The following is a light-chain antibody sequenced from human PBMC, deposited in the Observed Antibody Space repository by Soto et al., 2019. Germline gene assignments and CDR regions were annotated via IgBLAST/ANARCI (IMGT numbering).Light chain of an antibody. CDR2: SNS. J-gene: IGLJ3*02. V-gene: IGLV1-40*01. Sequence: QPVLTQPPSVSGAPGQKVIISCTGSTSNIGAGYDVHWYQQLPGTDPKLLIYSNSNRPSGVPDRLSGSKSGTSASLAITELQVEDEADYYCQSYDSSLSAAVFGGGTKLTVL. CDR3: QSYDSSLSAAV. CDR1: TSNIGAGYD.